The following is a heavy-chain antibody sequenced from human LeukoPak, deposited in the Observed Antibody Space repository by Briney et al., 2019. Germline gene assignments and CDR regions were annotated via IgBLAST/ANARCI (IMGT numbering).Heavy chain of an antibody. CDR3: ARLSSSAPALDY. D-gene: IGHD6-6*01. CDR2: INPNSGGT. Sequence: ASVKVSCKASGYTFTGYYMRWVRQAPGQGLEWMGWINPNSGGTNYAQKFQGRVTMTRDTSISTAYMELSRLRSDDTAVYYCARLSSSAPALDYWGQGTLVTVSS. J-gene: IGHJ4*02. V-gene: IGHV1-2*02. CDR1: GYTFTGYY.